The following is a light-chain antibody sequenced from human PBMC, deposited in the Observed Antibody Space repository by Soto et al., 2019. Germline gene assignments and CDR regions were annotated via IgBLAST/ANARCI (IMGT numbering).Light chain of an antibody. CDR3: SSYTSSSTPCV. V-gene: IGLV2-14*01. CDR2: EVS. Sequence: QPASVSGSPGQSITISCTGTSSDVGAYNYVSWYQQHPGKAPKLMIYEVSNRPSGVSNRFSGSKSGNTASLTISGLQAEDEADYYCSSYTSSSTPCVFGTGTKLTVL. J-gene: IGLJ1*01. CDR1: SSDVGAYNY.